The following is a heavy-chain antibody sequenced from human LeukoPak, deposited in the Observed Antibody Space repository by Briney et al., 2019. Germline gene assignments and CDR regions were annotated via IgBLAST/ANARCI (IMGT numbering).Heavy chain of an antibody. Sequence: GGSLRLSCAASGFSFSSYTMTWVRQAPRKGLEWVSTISGGGLSTYYAVSVKGRFTIYRDNSKNTLFLQMNSLRAEDTAVYYCARDRNVVGDGDYFDYWGQGTLVTVSS. CDR2: ISGGGLST. CDR1: GFSFSSYT. D-gene: IGHD1-26*01. V-gene: IGHV3-23*01. J-gene: IGHJ4*02. CDR3: ARDRNVVGDGDYFDY.